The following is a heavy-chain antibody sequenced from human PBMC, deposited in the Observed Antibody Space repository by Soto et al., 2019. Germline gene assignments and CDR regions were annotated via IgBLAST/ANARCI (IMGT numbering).Heavy chain of an antibody. CDR1: CYTFTTYG. CDR3: ARGTYFDY. V-gene: IGHV1-18*01. CDR2: ISAYNGNT. Sequence: ASVTVSCKTSCYTFTTYGITWVRQAPGQGLEWMGWISAYNGNTDYPQKLQGRVTLTTDTSTSTAYMELRSLRSDDTAVYYCARGTYFDYWGQGTLVTVSS. J-gene: IGHJ4*02.